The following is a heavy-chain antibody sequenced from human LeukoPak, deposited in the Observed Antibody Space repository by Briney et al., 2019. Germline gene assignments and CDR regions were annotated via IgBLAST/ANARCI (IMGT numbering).Heavy chain of an antibody. CDR1: GFTFDDYA. D-gene: IGHD6-19*01. CDR3: AKGTSIAVAGTGLDY. V-gene: IGHV3-9*01. Sequence: GGSLRLSCAASGFTFDDYAMHWVRQAPGKGLEWVSGISWNSGSIGYADSVKGRFTISRDNAKNSLYLQMNSLRAEDTALYYCAKGTSIAVAGTGLDYWGQGTLVTVSS. CDR2: ISWNSGSI. J-gene: IGHJ4*02.